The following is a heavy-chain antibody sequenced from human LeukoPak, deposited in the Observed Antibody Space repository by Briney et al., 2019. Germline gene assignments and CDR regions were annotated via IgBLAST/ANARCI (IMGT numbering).Heavy chain of an antibody. CDR3: ARGNIKFDY. J-gene: IGHJ4*02. Sequence: GGSLRLSCAASGFTFSTYIMNWVRQAPGKGLEWVSSISSSSDYIYYVDSVKGRFTISRDNAKNSLYLQTNSLRAEDTAVYYCARGNIKFDYWGQGTLATVSS. CDR2: ISSSSDYI. V-gene: IGHV3-21*01. CDR1: GFTFSTYI.